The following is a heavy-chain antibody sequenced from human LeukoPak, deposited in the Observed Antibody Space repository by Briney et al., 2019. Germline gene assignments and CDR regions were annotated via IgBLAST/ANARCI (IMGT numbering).Heavy chain of an antibody. CDR3: ARVRRRGYSYGHNWFDP. Sequence: ASVKVSCKASGYTFTSYDINWVRQATGQGLEWMGRMNPNSGNTGYAQKFQGRVTITRNTSISTAYMELSSLRSEDTAVYYCARVRRRGYSYGHNWFDPWGQGTLVTVSS. CDR1: GYTFTSYD. D-gene: IGHD5-18*01. J-gene: IGHJ5*02. V-gene: IGHV1-8*03. CDR2: MNPNSGNT.